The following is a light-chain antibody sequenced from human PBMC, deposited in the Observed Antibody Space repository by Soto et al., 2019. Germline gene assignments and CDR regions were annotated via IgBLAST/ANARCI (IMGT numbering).Light chain of an antibody. J-gene: IGKJ1*01. CDR2: KAS. Sequence: DIQMTQSPSTLSASVGDRVTITCRASQSISSGLAWYQQKPGKAPKLLIYKASSLESGVPSRFSGSGSGTEFTLTISSLQPDDFSTYYCQQYNSLWTFGQGIKVEIK. CDR3: QQYNSLWT. V-gene: IGKV1-5*03. CDR1: QSISSG.